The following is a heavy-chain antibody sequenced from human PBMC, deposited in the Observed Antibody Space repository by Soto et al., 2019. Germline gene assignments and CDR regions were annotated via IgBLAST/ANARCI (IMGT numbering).Heavy chain of an antibody. CDR1: GGSFSGYY. CDR2: INDRGSI. V-gene: IGHV4-34*01. Sequence: QVQLQQWGAGPLRPLETLSLTCGVSGGSFSGYYWAWIRQSPGKGLEWIGEINDRGSINYNPSLKSRXSIXXXTXKNHYSLNLRSVTAADTAVYYCARESHDILTGPPWVWYFDLWGRGTLVTVSS. CDR3: ARESHDILTGPPWVWYFDL. D-gene: IGHD3-9*01. J-gene: IGHJ2*01.